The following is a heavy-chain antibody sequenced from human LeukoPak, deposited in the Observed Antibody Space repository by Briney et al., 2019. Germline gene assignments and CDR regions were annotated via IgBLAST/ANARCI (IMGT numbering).Heavy chain of an antibody. J-gene: IGHJ4*02. CDR3: ARDGERGYYFDY. CDR2: ISSSSSYI. CDR1: GFTFSSYA. D-gene: IGHD1-26*01. Sequence: GRSLRLSCAASGFTFSSYAMHWVRQAPGKGLEWVSSISSSSSYIYYADSVKGRFTISRDNAKNSLYLQMNSLRAEDTAVYYCARDGERGYYFDYWGQGTLVTVSS. V-gene: IGHV3-21*01.